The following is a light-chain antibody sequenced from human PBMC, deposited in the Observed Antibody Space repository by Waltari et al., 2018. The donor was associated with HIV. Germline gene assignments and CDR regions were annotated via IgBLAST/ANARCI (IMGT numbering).Light chain of an antibody. CDR1: QSVLYSSNNKNY. CDR3: QQYYSTLMYT. CDR2: WAS. V-gene: IGKV4-1*01. J-gene: IGKJ2*01. Sequence: DIVMTQSPDSLVVSLGERGTINCKSSQSVLYSSNNKNYLAWYQQKPGQPPKLLIYWASTRESGVPDRFSGSGSGTDFTLTISSLQAEDVAVYYCQQYYSTLMYTFGQGTKLEIK.